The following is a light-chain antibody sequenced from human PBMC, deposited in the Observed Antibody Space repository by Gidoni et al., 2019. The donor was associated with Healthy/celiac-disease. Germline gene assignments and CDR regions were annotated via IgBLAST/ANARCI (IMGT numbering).Light chain of an antibody. CDR2: EVS. Sequence: QSVLTQPASASGSPGQSITISCTGTSSDVGGYNYVSWYQQHPGKAPKLMIYEVSSRPSGVYNRFSGSKSGNAASLTIAGLQAEDEADYYCSAYTSSSTPVVFGGGTKLTVL. J-gene: IGLJ2*01. V-gene: IGLV2-14*01. CDR1: SSDVGGYNY. CDR3: SAYTSSSTPVV.